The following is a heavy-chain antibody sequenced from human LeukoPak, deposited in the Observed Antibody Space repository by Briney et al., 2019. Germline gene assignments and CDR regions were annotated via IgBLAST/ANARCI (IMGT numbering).Heavy chain of an antibody. CDR1: GFIVDDYA. J-gene: IGHJ3*02. CDR2: ISGDGGST. V-gene: IGHV3-43*02. Sequence: GGSLILSCAASGFIVDDYAMYWVRHAPGKGLEWVSLISGDGGSTYYADSVKGRFTISRDNSKNSLFLQMNSLRTEDTALYYCAKDILSEQWHDAFDIWGQGTMVTVSS. CDR3: AKDILSEQWHDAFDI. D-gene: IGHD6-19*01.